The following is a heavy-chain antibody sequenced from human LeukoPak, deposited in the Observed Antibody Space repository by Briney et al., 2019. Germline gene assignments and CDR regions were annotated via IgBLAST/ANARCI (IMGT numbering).Heavy chain of an antibody. CDR3: RGVVPDFDY. CDR1: GFTFSTYA. D-gene: IGHD3-10*01. V-gene: IGHV3-23*01. CDR2: ISVSAGST. Sequence: GGSLRLSCAASGFTFSTYAMSWVRQAPGKGLEWVSAISVSAGSTYYADSVKGRFTISRDNSKNTLYLQMNSLRAEDTAVYYCRGVVPDFDYWGQGTLVTVSS. J-gene: IGHJ4*02.